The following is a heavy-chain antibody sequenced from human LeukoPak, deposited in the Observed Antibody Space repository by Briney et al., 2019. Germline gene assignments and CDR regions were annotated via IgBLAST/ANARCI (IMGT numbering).Heavy chain of an antibody. J-gene: IGHJ4*02. Sequence: GSLRLSCAASGFTFSSYVTHWVRQAPGKGLEWVAFIRYDGSNKCYADSVKGRFTISRDNSKNTLYLQMNSLRAEDTAVYYCAKDSGYSYGYFDYWGQGTLVTVSS. CDR2: IRYDGSNK. CDR3: AKDSGYSYGYFDY. D-gene: IGHD5-18*01. CDR1: GFTFSSYV. V-gene: IGHV3-30*02.